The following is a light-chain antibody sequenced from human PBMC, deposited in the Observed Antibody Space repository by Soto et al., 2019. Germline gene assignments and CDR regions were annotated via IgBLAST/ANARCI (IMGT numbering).Light chain of an antibody. J-gene: IGKJ2*01. CDR1: QSVSNY. V-gene: IGKV3-11*01. CDR3: QQRRTSPYT. CDR2: DTT. Sequence: ETLLTQSPGTLSLSPGERATLSCRASQSVSNYLAWFQQKPGQAPRLLIFDTTNRAPGTPARFSGSGSVTDFTLPISSLVPEDFAVYCFQQRRTSPYTFGQGTKLEIK.